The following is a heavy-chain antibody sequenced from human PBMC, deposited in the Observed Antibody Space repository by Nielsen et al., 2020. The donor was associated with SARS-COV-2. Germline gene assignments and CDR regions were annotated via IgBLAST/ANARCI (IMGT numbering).Heavy chain of an antibody. Sequence: SLKISCAASGFTFSSYAMHWVRQAPGKGLEWVAVISYDGSNKYYADSVKGRFTISRDNSKNTLYLQMNSLRAEDTAVYYCARPYSGSYLGYFDYWGQGTLVTVSS. CDR3: ARPYSGSYLGYFDY. V-gene: IGHV3-30*04. CDR2: ISYDGSNK. D-gene: IGHD1-26*01. J-gene: IGHJ4*02. CDR1: GFTFSSYA.